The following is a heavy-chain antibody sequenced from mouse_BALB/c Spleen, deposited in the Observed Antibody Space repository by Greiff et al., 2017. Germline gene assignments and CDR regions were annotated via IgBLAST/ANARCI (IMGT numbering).Heavy chain of an antibody. CDR2: INPSTGYT. J-gene: IGHJ1*01. V-gene: IGHV1-7*01. CDR3: ARWMWDGWYFDV. CDR1: GYTFTSYW. Sequence: QVQLQQSGAELAKPGASVKMSCKASGYTFTSYWMHWVKQRPGQGLEWIGYINPSTGYTEYNQKFKDKATLTADKSSSTAYMQLSSLTSEDSAVYYCARWMWDGWYFDVGGAGTTVTVSS. D-gene: IGHD4-1*01.